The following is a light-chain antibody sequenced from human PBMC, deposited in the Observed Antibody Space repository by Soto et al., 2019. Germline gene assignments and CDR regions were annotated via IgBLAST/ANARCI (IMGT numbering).Light chain of an antibody. Sequence: EIVLTQSPGTLSLSPGERATLSCRASQSVSSAYLAWYQQKPGQAPRLLISGASSRATGFPDRFSGSGSGTDFSLTISRLEPEDFAVYYCQQYGGSVPITFGPGTRLDIK. V-gene: IGKV3-20*01. CDR3: QQYGGSVPIT. CDR2: GAS. J-gene: IGKJ5*01. CDR1: QSVSSAY.